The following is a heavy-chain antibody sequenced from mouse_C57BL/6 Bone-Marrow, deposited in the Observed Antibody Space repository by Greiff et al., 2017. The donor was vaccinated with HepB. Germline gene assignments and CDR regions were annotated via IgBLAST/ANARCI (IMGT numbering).Heavy chain of an antibody. Sequence: VKLQQPGAELVMPGASVKLSCKASGYTFTSYWMHWVKQRPGQGLEWIGEIDPSDSYTNYNQKFKGKSTLTVDKSSSTAYMQLSSLTSEDSAVYYCARGGDYGYAMDYWGQGTSVTVSS. CDR2: IDPSDSYT. CDR1: GYTFTSYW. D-gene: IGHD2-4*01. CDR3: ARGGDYGYAMDY. J-gene: IGHJ4*01. V-gene: IGHV1-69*01.